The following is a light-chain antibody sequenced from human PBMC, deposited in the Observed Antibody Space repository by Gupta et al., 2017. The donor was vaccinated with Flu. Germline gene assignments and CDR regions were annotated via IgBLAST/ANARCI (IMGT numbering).Light chain of an antibody. Sequence: HSVLTQPPSASGAPGQRVTISCSGSSTNFRSNTINWYQQLQGTAPKVLMFSNNQRPSGVPDRFSGSQSCTSASLAISGLQSEDEADYYCAAWDDTLNAWVFGGGTKLTVL. V-gene: IGLV1-44*01. J-gene: IGLJ3*02. CDR1: STNFRSNT. CDR2: SNN. CDR3: AAWDDTLNAWV.